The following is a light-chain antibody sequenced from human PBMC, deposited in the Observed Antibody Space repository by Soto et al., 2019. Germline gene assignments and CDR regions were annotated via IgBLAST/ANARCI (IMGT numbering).Light chain of an antibody. V-gene: IGLV2-14*01. J-gene: IGLJ1*01. CDR1: SSDVGGYNY. Sequence: SALPQPASVSGSPGQSITLSCPGTSSDVGGYNYVSWYQQHPGKAPKLMIYDVSNRPSGVSNRFSGSKSGNTASLTISGLQAEEEADYYCSSYTSSSTLLYVFGTGTKVTVL. CDR3: SSYTSSSTLLYV. CDR2: DVS.